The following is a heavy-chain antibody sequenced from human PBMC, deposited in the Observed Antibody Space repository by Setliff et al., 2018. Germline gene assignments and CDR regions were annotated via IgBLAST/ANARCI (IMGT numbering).Heavy chain of an antibody. J-gene: IGHJ4*01. D-gene: IGHD3-3*01. Sequence: GESLTISCAASGFSFSSYAMSWVRQAPGKGLEWVSTIIGSGISTYYADSVQGRVTISRDNHKNTLHLQMNSLRVEDTAIYYCVKSPHDFWSGRVFFDYWGQGMLVTVSS. V-gene: IGHV3-23*01. CDR1: GFSFSSYA. CDR2: IIGSGIST. CDR3: VKSPHDFWSGRVFFDY.